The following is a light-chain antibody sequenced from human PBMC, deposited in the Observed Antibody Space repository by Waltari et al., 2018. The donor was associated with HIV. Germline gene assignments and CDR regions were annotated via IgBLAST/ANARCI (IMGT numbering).Light chain of an antibody. CDR3: CSYAGSSTLI. CDR2: EVS. J-gene: IGLJ2*01. Sequence: QSALTQPASVSGSPGQSITISCNGTSSDVGSYNLVSWYQQHPGKFPKLMIYEVSKRPSGVSYRFSGSKSGDTASLTISGLQAEDEADYYCCSYAGSSTLIFGGGTKLTVL. V-gene: IGLV2-23*02. CDR1: SSDVGSYNL.